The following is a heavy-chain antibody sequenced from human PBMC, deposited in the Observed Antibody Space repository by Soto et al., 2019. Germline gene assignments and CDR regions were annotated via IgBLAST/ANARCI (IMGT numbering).Heavy chain of an antibody. CDR2: LDPSDSYT. CDR1: GDNFSTYW. CDR3: ASDFWSGYNYFDY. V-gene: IGHV5-10-1*01. Sequence: GESLKISCQGSGDNFSTYWIGWVRQMPGKGLEWMGRLDPSDSYTNYSPSFQGHVTISADKSISTAYLQWSSLKASDTAMYYCASDFWSGYNYFDYWGQGTLVTVSS. D-gene: IGHD3-3*01. J-gene: IGHJ4*02.